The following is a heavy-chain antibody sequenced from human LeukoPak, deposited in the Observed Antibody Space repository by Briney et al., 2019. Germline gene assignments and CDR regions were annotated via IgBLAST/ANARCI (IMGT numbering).Heavy chain of an antibody. D-gene: IGHD1-26*01. V-gene: IGHV3-21*01. CDR2: ISSSSSYI. CDR3: ARSGDYSGSYCDY. J-gene: IGHJ4*02. Sequence: GGSLRLSCAASGFTFSSYAMSWVRQAPGKGLEWVSSISSSSSYIYYADSVKGRFTISRDNAKNSLYLQMNSLRAEDTAVYYCARSGDYSGSYCDYWGQGTLVTVSS. CDR1: GFTFSSYA.